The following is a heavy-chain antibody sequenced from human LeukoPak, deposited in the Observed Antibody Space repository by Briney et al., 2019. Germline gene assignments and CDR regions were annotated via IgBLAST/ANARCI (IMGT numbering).Heavy chain of an antibody. CDR1: GYTFTSYG. CDR2: INTNTGNP. CDR3: ASDLTGSWY. D-gene: IGHD1-1*01. J-gene: IGHJ4*02. Sequence: ASVKVSCKASGYTFTSYGISWVRQAPGQGLEWMGWINTNTGNPTYAQGSTGRFVFSLDTSVSTAYLQISSLKAEDTAVYYCASDLTGSWYWGQGTLVTVSS. V-gene: IGHV7-4-1*02.